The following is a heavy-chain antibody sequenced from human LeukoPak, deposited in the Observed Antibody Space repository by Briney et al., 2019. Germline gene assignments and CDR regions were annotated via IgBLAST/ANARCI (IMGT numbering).Heavy chain of an antibody. J-gene: IGHJ4*02. CDR2: IWYDGSNK. D-gene: IGHD3-22*01. CDR1: GFTFSSYG. CDR3: ARGNPMIVVSDY. V-gene: IGHV3-33*01. Sequence: GRSLRLSCAASGFTFSSYGMHWVRQAPGKGLEWVAVIWYDGSNKYYADSVKGRFTISRDNSKNTLYLQMNSLRAEDTAVYYCARGNPMIVVSDYWGQGTLVTVSS.